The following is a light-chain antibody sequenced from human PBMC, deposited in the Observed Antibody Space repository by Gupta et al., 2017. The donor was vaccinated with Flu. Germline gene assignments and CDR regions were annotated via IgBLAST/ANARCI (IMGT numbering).Light chain of an antibody. Sequence: DIQMTQSPSTVSASVGDRVSFTCRASQGIGSWLAWYQLKPRKAPKVLIYAASTLEDGVPARFSGSGYGTDSTLTISGLQPEDFATDFCLQANSFPLTCGGGTKVEMK. CDR3: LQANSFPLT. CDR1: QGIGSW. CDR2: AAS. J-gene: IGKJ4*01. V-gene: IGKV1-12*01.